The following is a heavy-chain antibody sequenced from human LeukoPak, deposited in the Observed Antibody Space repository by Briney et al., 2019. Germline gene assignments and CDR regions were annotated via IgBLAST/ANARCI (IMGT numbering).Heavy chain of an antibody. Sequence: SETLSLTCTVSGGSITSFYWNWIRQPAGRGVGWIGRIDTSGSTNYNPSLKSRVTMSVDTSKNQFSLRLSTVTAADTAVYYCARGQWELLRYNYIDVWGKGTTVTVSS. V-gene: IGHV4-4*07. CDR1: GGSITSFY. CDR2: IDTSGST. J-gene: IGHJ6*03. CDR3: ARGQWELLRYNYIDV. D-gene: IGHD1-26*01.